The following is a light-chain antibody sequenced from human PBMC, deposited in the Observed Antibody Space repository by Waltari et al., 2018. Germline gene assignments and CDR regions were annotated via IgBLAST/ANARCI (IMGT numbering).Light chain of an antibody. V-gene: IGLV2-8*01. CDR3: SSYGGSDSYV. J-gene: IGLJ1*01. Sequence: QSALTQPPSASGSPGQSVTISCTGTSRDVGAYDYVSGYHQYRGNAPRLLLYDVRKRPSGVPDRFSGSKSGNTAALTVSGLQAEDEADYYCSSYGGSDSYVFGSGTKVTV. CDR1: SRDVGAYDY. CDR2: DVR.